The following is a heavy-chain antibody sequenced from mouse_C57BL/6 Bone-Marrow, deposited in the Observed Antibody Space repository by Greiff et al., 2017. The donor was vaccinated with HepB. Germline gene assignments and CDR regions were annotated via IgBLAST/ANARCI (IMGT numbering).Heavy chain of an antibody. Sequence: EVQLQQSGAELVRPGASVKLSCTASGFNIKDDYMHWVKQRPEQGLEWIGWIDPENGDTEYASKFQGKATITADTSSNTAYLQLSSLTSEDTAVYYCTTPCYGSSAGFAYWGQGTLVTVSA. V-gene: IGHV14-4*01. J-gene: IGHJ3*01. CDR1: GFNIKDDY. D-gene: IGHD1-1*01. CDR2: IDPENGDT. CDR3: TTPCYGSSAGFAY.